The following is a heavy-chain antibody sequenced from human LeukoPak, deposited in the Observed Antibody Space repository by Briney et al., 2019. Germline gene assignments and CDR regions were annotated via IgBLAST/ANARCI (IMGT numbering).Heavy chain of an antibody. J-gene: IGHJ4*02. Sequence: PGGSLRLSCSASGFTFSSYAMHWVRQAPGKGLEYVSAISSNGGSTYYADSVKGRFTISRDNSKNTLYLQMNSLRAEDTAVYYCARDLGRYNWNYDFDYWGQGTLVTVSS. V-gene: IGHV3-64*04. CDR2: ISSNGGST. CDR1: GFTFSSYA. D-gene: IGHD1-7*01. CDR3: ARDLGRYNWNYDFDY.